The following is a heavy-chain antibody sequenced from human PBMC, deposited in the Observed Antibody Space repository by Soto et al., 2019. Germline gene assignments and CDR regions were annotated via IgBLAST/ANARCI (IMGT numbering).Heavy chain of an antibody. V-gene: IGHV3-23*01. CDR2: ISGSGGGT. CDR1: GFTFSSCA. J-gene: IGHJ4*02. Sequence: GGSLRLSCAASGFTFSSCAMSWVRQAPGKGLEWVSTISGSGGGTYYADSTKGRFTISRDNSKNTLYLQMYSLRVEDTAVYYCARESDHWGQGTLVTVSS. CDR3: ARESDH.